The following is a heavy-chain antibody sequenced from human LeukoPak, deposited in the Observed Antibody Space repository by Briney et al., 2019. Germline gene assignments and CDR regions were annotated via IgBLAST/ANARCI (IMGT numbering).Heavy chain of an antibody. D-gene: IGHD6-13*01. CDR2: IKQDGNEE. CDR1: GFRFNTYW. J-gene: IGHJ5*02. V-gene: IGHV3-7*04. Sequence: GGSLRLSCAASGFRFNTYWMSWVRQAPGKGLEWVANIKQDGNEEYYADSVKGRFTISRDNGKNSLDLQMNSLRAEDTAVYYCARGIAAAGTDVGWFDPWGQGTLVTVSS. CDR3: ARGIAAAGTDVGWFDP.